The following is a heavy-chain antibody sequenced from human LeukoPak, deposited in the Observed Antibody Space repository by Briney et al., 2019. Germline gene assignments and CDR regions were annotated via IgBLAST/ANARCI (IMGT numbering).Heavy chain of an antibody. D-gene: IGHD3-22*01. V-gene: IGHV3-48*01. CDR1: EFTFSSYS. CDR2: ISSSSSTI. CDR3: AGGSTYYDSSGQVPFDY. J-gene: IGHJ4*02. Sequence: GGSLRLSCAASEFTFSSYSMNWVRQAPGKGLEWVSYISSSSSTIYYADSVKGRFTISRDNAKNSLYLQMNSLRAEDTAVYYCAGGSTYYDSSGQVPFDYWGQGTLVTVSS.